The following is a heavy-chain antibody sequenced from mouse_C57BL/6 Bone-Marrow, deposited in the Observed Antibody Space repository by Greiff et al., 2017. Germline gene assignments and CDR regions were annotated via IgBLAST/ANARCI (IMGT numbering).Heavy chain of an antibody. J-gene: IGHJ3*01. CDR2: IDPENGDT. V-gene: IGHV14-4*01. D-gene: IGHD1-1*01. CDR1: GFNIKDDY. Sequence: VQLKESGAELVRPGASVKLSCTASGFNIKDDYMHWVKQRPEQGLEWIGWIDPENGDTEYASKFQGKATITADTSSNTASLQLSSLTSEDTADYYCTGVLLRYWFAYWGQGTLVTVSA. CDR3: TGVLLRYWFAY.